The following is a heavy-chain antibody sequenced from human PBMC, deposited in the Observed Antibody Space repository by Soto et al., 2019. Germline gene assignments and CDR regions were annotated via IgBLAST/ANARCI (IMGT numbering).Heavy chain of an antibody. J-gene: IGHJ4*02. V-gene: IGHV3-33*01. CDR3: ARKSDSLIDY. CDR1: GFPFRSYD. Sequence: QVQLVESGGGVVQPGRSLRLSCATSGFPFRSYDMHWVRQAPGEGLEWVAVIWLDGSNKYYADSVRGRFTISRDNSNHTVYLEMNSLRAEDSAVYYCARKSDSLIDYWGQGILVTVST. D-gene: IGHD3-22*01. CDR2: IWLDGSNK.